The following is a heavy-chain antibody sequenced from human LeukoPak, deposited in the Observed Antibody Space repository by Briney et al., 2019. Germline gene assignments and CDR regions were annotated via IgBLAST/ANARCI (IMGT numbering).Heavy chain of an antibody. V-gene: IGHV3-21*01. CDR3: ARDRVGGGYRNFDY. D-gene: IGHD3-16*02. Sequence: GGSLRLSCAASGFTFSYYEMNWVRQAPGKGLEWVSSISSSSSYIYYADSVKGRFTISRDNAKNSLYMQMNSLRAEDTAVYYCARDRVGGGYRNFDYWGQGTLVTVSS. J-gene: IGHJ4*02. CDR1: GFTFSYYE. CDR2: ISSSSSYI.